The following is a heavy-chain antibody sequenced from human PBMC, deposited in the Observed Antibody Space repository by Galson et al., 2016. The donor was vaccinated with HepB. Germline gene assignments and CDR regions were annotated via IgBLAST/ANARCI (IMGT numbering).Heavy chain of an antibody. CDR3: ATSGGPTWGSFDY. D-gene: IGHD7-27*01. J-gene: IGHJ4*02. CDR2: IHHSGNT. V-gene: IGHV4-4*02. Sequence: SETLSLTCAVSGGSITSANWWSWVRQTPGKGLEWIGEIHHSGNTNYNSSLKSRVTISLDQSKRQFSLRLTSVTAADTAVYYCATSGGPTWGSFDYWGQGTLVTVSS. CDR1: GGSITSANW.